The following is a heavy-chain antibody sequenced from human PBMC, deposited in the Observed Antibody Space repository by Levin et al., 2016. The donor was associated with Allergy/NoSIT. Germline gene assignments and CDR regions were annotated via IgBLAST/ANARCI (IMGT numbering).Heavy chain of an antibody. D-gene: IGHD2-21*02. J-gene: IGHJ4*02. CDR1: GFTFRSYV. V-gene: IGHV3-64*04. Sequence: GGSLRLSCSASGFTFRSYVMHWVRQAPGKGLEYVSPVSTNGDSAYYADSVRGRFTISRDNAKNSLYLQMDSLRVEDTAVYYCAGSAGGNYYSAIFDYWGQGTLVAVSS. CDR2: VSTNGDSA. CDR3: AGSAGGNYYSAIFDY.